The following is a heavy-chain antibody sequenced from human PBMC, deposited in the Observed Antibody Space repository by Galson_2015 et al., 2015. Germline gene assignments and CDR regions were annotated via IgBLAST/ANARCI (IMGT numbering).Heavy chain of an antibody. V-gene: IGHV5-51*01. CDR1: GYSFTSYW. CDR2: IYPGGSDT. D-gene: IGHD6-13*01. CDR3: ARAMYSSSWYLANDY. Sequence: QSGAEVKKPGESLKISCKGSGYSFTSYWIGWVRQMPGKGLEWMGIIYPGGSDTRYSQSFQGQVTISADKSISTAYLQWSGLKASDTAMYYCARAMYSSSWYLANDYWGQGTLVTVSS. J-gene: IGHJ4*02.